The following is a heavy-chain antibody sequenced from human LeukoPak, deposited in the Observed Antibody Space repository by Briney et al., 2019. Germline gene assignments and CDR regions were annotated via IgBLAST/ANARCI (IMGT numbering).Heavy chain of an antibody. D-gene: IGHD3-22*01. CDR1: GGTFSSYA. CDR3: ARAPSYDSSGYYWARYFDY. J-gene: IGHJ4*02. Sequence: ASVKVSCKASGGTFSSYAISWVRQAPGQGLEWMGGIIPIFGTANYAQKFQGRVTITADESTSTAYMELSSLRSEDTAVYYCARAPSYDSSGYYWARYFDYWGQGTLVTVSS. V-gene: IGHV1-69*01. CDR2: IIPIFGTA.